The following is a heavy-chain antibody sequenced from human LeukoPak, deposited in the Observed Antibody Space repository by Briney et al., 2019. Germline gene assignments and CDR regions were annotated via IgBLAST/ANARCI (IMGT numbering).Heavy chain of an antibody. CDR3: AKGLGYCSSTSCYTGFDAFDI. D-gene: IGHD2-2*02. V-gene: IGHV3-23*01. CDR1: GFTFSSYA. CDR2: ISGSGGST. J-gene: IGHJ3*02. Sequence: GGSLRLSCAASGFTFSSYAMSWVRQAPGKGLEWVSAISGSGGSTYYADPVEGRFTISRDNSKNTLYLQMNSLRAEDTAVYYCAKGLGYCSSTSCYTGFDAFDIWGQGTMVTVSS.